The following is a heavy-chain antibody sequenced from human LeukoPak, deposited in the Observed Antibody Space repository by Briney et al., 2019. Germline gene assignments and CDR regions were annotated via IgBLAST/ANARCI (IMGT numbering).Heavy chain of an antibody. J-gene: IGHJ4*02. V-gene: IGHV3-7*04. D-gene: IGHD4-17*01. CDR2: INQDGSAK. CDR3: ARVPATVRADY. Sequence: GGSLRLSCAVSGFTFSNYWMSWVRQAPGKGLEWVANINQDGSAKYYVVSVKGRFTTSRDNAKNSLLLHMDSLRAEDTALYYCARVPATVRADYWGQGTLVTVSS. CDR1: GFTFSNYW.